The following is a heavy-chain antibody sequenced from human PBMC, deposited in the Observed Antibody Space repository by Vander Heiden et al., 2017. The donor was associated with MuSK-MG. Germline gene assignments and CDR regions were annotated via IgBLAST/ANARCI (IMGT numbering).Heavy chain of an antibody. V-gene: IGHV4-39*07. D-gene: IGHD5-18*01. CDR3: PRIYPDPYSSGEKARVIRSADY. CDR1: GGSISSSSYY. Sequence: QLQLQESGPGLVKPSETLSLTCTVSGGSISSSSYYWGWIRQPPGKGLEWIGSIYYSGSTYYNPSLKSRVTISVDTSKNQFSLKLSSVTAADTAVYYCPRIYPDPYSSGEKARVIRSADYWGQGTLVTVSS. CDR2: IYYSGST. J-gene: IGHJ4*02.